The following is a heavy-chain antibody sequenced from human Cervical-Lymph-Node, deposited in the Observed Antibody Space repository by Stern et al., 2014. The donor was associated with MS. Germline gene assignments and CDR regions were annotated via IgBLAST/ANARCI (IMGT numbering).Heavy chain of an antibody. CDR2: SEEDGYAT. V-gene: IGHV3-74*01. J-gene: IGHJ4*02. CDR1: GNTFSTYS. Sequence: VQLVQSGGGLVQPGGSLRLSCEGSGNTFSTYSIPWVRQVPGKGLEWVSRSEEDGYATNDADSVKGRFTISRDNAKNTLYLQMNSLRVEDTAVYYCARDVGGRASYWGQGALVTGSS. D-gene: IGHD4-23*01. CDR3: ARDVGGRASY.